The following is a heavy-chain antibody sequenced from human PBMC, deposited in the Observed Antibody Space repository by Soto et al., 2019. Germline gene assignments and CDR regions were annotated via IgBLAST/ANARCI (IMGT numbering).Heavy chain of an antibody. D-gene: IGHD4-4*01. V-gene: IGHV4-39*01. CDR1: GGSISSSSYY. Sequence: SETLSLTCTVSGGSISSSSYYWGWIRQPPGKGLEWIGSIYYSGSTYYNPSLKSRVTISVDTSKNQLSLKLSSVTAADTAVYYCARPGATTVTTWDTRPHYYYYGMDVWGQGTTVTVSS. CDR2: IYYSGST. J-gene: IGHJ6*02. CDR3: ARPGATTVTTWDTRPHYYYYGMDV.